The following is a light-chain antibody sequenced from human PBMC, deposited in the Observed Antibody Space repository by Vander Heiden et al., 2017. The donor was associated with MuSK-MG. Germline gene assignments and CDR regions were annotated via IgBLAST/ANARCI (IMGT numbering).Light chain of an antibody. Sequence: DIQMTQSPSTLSASVGDRVTITCRASQSISSWLAWYQQKPGKAPKLLIYKASSLESGVPSRFSGSGSGTEFTLTISSLQPDDFATYYCQQDNSSSGTFGQGTKVXIK. CDR3: QQDNSSSGT. CDR2: KAS. V-gene: IGKV1-5*03. CDR1: QSISSW. J-gene: IGKJ1*01.